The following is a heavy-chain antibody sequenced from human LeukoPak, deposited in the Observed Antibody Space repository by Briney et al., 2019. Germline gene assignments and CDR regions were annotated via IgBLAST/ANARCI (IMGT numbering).Heavy chain of an antibody. Sequence: ASVKVSCKASGYTFTGYYMHWVRQAPGQGLEWMGWINPNSGGTNYAQKFQGRVTMTRDTSISTAYMELSRLRSDDTAVYHCARDARPTDYFDYWGQGTLVTVSS. CDR1: GYTFTGYY. CDR2: INPNSGGT. D-gene: IGHD6-6*01. CDR3: ARDARPTDYFDY. V-gene: IGHV1-2*02. J-gene: IGHJ4*02.